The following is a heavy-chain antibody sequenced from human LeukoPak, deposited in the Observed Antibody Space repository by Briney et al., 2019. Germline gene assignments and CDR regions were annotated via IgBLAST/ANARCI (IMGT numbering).Heavy chain of an antibody. CDR2: IDPGGGST. J-gene: IGHJ1*01. CDR3: ARDESTSILWW. D-gene: IGHD2-21*01. CDR1: GYTFINYY. V-gene: IGHV1-46*01. Sequence: GASVTVSFTASGYTFINYYMHWVRQAPGQGLEWMGIIDPGGGSTSYAQKFQGRVTMTRDTSTSTVYMELSSLRSEDTAVYYCARDESTSILWWWGQGTLVTVSS.